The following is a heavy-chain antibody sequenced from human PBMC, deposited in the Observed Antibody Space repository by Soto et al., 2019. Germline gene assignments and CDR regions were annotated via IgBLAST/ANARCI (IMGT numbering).Heavy chain of an antibody. Sequence: EVQLLESGGGLVQPGGSLRLSCDGSGFTFPNYGMTWVRQAPGQGLEWVSSVSGDGFTAYYADSGKGRFTISRDNSKNTVYVQMNGLRAEDTAVYYCAKEASVPSFGEFWFFDLWGRGTPVTVSS. D-gene: IGHD3-10*01. CDR2: VSGDGFTA. CDR3: AKEASVPSFGEFWFFDL. CDR1: GFTFPNYG. V-gene: IGHV3-23*01. J-gene: IGHJ2*01.